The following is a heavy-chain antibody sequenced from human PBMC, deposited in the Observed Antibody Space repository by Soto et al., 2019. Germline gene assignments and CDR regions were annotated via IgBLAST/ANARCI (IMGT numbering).Heavy chain of an antibody. CDR2: ISSSSSYI. Sequence: GGSLRLSCAASGFTFSSYSMNWVRQAPGKGLEWVSSISSSSSYIYYADSVKGRFTISRDNAKNSLYLQMNSLRAEDTAVYYCARGSNPENDAFDIWGQGTMVTVSS. V-gene: IGHV3-21*01. CDR1: GFTFSSYS. J-gene: IGHJ3*02. CDR3: ARGSNPENDAFDI.